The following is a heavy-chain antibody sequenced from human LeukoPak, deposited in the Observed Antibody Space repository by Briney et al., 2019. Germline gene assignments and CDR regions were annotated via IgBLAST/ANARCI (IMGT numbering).Heavy chain of an antibody. V-gene: IGHV1-2*02. CDR1: GYTFTGSY. CDR3: ARDGAFDI. J-gene: IGHJ3*02. CDR2: INPNSCDT. Sequence: ASVKVSCKASGYTFTGSYIHWVRQAPGQGLEWMGWINPNSCDTNYAQRFQGRVIMTRDTSLSTVYMDLSRLRSDDTGVYYCARDGAFDIWGQGTMVTVSS.